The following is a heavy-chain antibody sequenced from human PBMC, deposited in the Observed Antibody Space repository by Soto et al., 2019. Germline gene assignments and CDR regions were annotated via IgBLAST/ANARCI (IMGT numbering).Heavy chain of an antibody. CDR3: AKDQAVGNWFDP. Sequence: GGSLRLSCAASGFTFSSYGMHWVRQAPGKGLEWVAVISYDGSNKYYADSVKGRFTISRDNSKNTLYLQMNSLRAEDTAVYYCAKDQAVGNWFDPWGQGTLVTVSS. CDR2: ISYDGSNK. V-gene: IGHV3-30*18. CDR1: GFTFSSYG. J-gene: IGHJ5*02.